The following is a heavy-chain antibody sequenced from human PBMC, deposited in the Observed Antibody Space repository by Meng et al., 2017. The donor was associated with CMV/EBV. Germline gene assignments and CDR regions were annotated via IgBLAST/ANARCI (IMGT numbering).Heavy chain of an antibody. J-gene: IGHJ6*02. D-gene: IGHD2-2*01. CDR3: ARGSCSSISCPYGMDV. Sequence: GESLKISCAASGFTFSSYAMHWVRQAPGKGLEWVAVISYDGSNKYYADSVKGRFTISRDNSKNTLYLQMGSLRAEDMAVYYCARGSCSSISCPYGMDVWGQGTTVTVSS. CDR2: ISYDGSNK. CDR1: GFTFSSYA. V-gene: IGHV3-30*14.